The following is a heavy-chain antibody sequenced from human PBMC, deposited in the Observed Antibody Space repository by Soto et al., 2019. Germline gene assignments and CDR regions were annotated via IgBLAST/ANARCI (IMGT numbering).Heavy chain of an antibody. V-gene: IGHV1-69*01. CDR1: GGTFSSYA. CDR2: IIPIFGTA. CDR3: ARDRRDGYNMGYYFDY. J-gene: IGHJ4*02. Sequence: QVQLVHSGAEVKKPGSSVKVSCKASGGTFSSYAISWVRQAPGQGLEWMGGIIPIFGTANYAQKFQGRVTITADESTSTAYMELSSLRSEDTAVYYCARDRRDGYNMGYYFDYWGQGTLVTVSS. D-gene: IGHD5-12*01.